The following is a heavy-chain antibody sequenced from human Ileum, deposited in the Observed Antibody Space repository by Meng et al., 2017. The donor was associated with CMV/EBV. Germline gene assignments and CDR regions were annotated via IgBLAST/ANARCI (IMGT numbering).Heavy chain of an antibody. V-gene: IGHV1-46*01. Sequence: ASVKVSCKASGYAFTNYHIHWVRQAPGQRLECMGIINPDGGTTSIAQKFQGRVTLTRDTSTSTVYMELSSLTTEDTAVYYCARDGSITGGEDWFDPWGQGTLVTVS. J-gene: IGHJ5*02. CDR2: INPDGGTT. CDR3: ARDGSITGGEDWFDP. D-gene: IGHD1-14*01. CDR1: GYAFTNYH.